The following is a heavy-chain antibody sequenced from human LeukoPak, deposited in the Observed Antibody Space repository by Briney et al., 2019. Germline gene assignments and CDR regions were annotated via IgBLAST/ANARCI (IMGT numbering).Heavy chain of an antibody. J-gene: IGHJ4*02. D-gene: IGHD3-3*02. CDR2: INPNSGGT. CDR1: GYTFTGYY. V-gene: IGHV1-2*02. Sequence: ASVKVSCKASGYTFTGYYMHWVRQAPGQGLEWMGWINPNSGGTNYAQKFQGRVTMTEDTSTDTAYMELSSLRSEDTAVYYCATGGVLGLTEAYFDYWGQGTLVTVSS. CDR3: ATGGVLGLTEAYFDY.